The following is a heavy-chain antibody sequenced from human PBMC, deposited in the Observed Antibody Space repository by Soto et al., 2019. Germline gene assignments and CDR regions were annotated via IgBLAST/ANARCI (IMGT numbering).Heavy chain of an antibody. Sequence: ASVKVSCKTSGYTFTSYDINWVRQATGQGLEWMGWINPNSGGTNYAQKFQGWVTMTRDTSISTAYMELSRLRSDDTAVYYCAREVGAARRGSVDYYYYGMDVWGQGTTVNVSS. CDR1: GYTFTSYD. J-gene: IGHJ6*02. V-gene: IGHV1-2*04. CDR2: INPNSGGT. CDR3: AREVGAARRGSVDYYYYGMDV. D-gene: IGHD6-6*01.